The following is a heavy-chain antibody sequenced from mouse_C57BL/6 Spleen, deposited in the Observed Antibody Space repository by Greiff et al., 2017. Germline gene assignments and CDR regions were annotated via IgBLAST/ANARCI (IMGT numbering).Heavy chain of an antibody. CDR3: AMGHSSGYVAY. Sequence: QVQLQQSGAELVKPGASVKVSCKASGYTFTSYWMHWVKQRPGQGLEWIGRIHPSDSDTNYNQKFKGKATLTVDKSSSTAYMQLSSLTSEDSAVYYCAMGHSSGYVAYWGQGTLVTVSA. D-gene: IGHD3-1*01. J-gene: IGHJ3*01. CDR2: IHPSDSDT. V-gene: IGHV1-74*01. CDR1: GYTFTSYW.